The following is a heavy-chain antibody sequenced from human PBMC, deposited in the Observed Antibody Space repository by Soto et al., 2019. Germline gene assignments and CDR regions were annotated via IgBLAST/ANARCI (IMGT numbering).Heavy chain of an antibody. CDR1: NGSMSSDHW. J-gene: IGHJ3*01. D-gene: IGHD2-21*01. V-gene: IGHV4-4*02. CDR3: ARERDSIFDV. CDR2: IYHGGST. Sequence: QVQLQESGPGLVKPSGTLSLTCTVTNGSMSSDHWWSWVRQPPGRGLEWIGEIYHGGSTNYNPSLMNRLSISVDRSRKQFYLRLSSVSAADTAVYYCARERDSIFDVWGQGTLVTVSS.